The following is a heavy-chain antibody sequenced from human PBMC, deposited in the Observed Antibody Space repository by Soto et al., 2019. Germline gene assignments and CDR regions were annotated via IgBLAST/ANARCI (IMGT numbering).Heavy chain of an antibody. CDR2: IKSKTDGGTI. CDR1: GFTFTNAW. CDR3: TTGPNLRPLAAFDI. Sequence: EVQLVESGGGLVKPGGSLRLSCAASGFTFTNAWMTWVRQGPGKGLEWVGRIKSKTDGGTIDYAAPVKGRFTISRDDSXNTLYLQMNSLKTEDTAVYYCTTGPNLRPLAAFDIWGQGTVVTVSS. V-gene: IGHV3-15*01. J-gene: IGHJ3*02.